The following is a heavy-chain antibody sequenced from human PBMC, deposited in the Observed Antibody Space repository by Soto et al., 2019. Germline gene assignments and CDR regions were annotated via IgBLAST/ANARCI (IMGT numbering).Heavy chain of an antibody. CDR2: TFSGGNT. CDR1: GFSISSNY. D-gene: IGHD2-21*01. J-gene: IGHJ6*02. Sequence: ELQLVETGGGSIQTGGSLRLSCAASGFSISSNYIAWVRQPPGKGLEWVSTTFSGGNTEYAASVKGRCSISRDHYKNTLYLQMDNLRVEDTAVYYCARKPPSAIQGWAFGMDVWGQGTTVSVSS. V-gene: IGHV3-53*02. CDR3: ARKPPSAIQGWAFGMDV.